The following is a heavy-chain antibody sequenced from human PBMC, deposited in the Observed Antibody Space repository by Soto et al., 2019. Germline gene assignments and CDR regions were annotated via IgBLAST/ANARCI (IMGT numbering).Heavy chain of an antibody. Sequence: PRLSCAASGFTFNAAWMNWVRQAPGKGLEWVGRIKSKTDGGTTDFAAPVKGRFTISRDDSKNTVYLQMNSLKIEDTAVYYCTTGLAAAGTNYWGQGTLVTVSS. D-gene: IGHD6-13*01. J-gene: IGHJ4*02. CDR2: IKSKTDGGTT. V-gene: IGHV3-15*01. CDR1: GFTFNAAW. CDR3: TTGLAAAGTNY.